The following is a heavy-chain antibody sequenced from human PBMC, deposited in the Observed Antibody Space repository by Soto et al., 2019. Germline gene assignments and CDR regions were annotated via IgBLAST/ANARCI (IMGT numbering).Heavy chain of an antibody. CDR3: ARGIRYDFWRGYPLDY. D-gene: IGHD3-3*01. V-gene: IGHV1-69*12. J-gene: IGHJ4*02. CDR1: GGTFSSYA. CDR2: IIPIFGTA. Sequence: QVQLVQSGAEVKKPGSSVKVSCKASGGTFSSYAISWVRQAPGQGLEWMGGIIPIFGTANYAQKFQGRVTITADESTSTAYMGLSSLRSEDTAVYYCARGIRYDFWRGYPLDYWGQGTLVTVSS.